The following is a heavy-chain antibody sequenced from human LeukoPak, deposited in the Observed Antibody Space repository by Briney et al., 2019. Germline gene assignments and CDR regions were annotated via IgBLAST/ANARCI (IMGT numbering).Heavy chain of an antibody. V-gene: IGHV3-9*01. Sequence: PGGSLRLSCAASGFTFDDYAMHWVRQAPGKGLEWVSGISWNSGSIGYADSVKGRFTISRDNAKNSLYLQMNSLRAEDTALYYCAKEHYGDYYFDYWSQGTLVTVSS. CDR1: GFTFDDYA. J-gene: IGHJ4*02. CDR3: AKEHYGDYYFDY. D-gene: IGHD4-17*01. CDR2: ISWNSGSI.